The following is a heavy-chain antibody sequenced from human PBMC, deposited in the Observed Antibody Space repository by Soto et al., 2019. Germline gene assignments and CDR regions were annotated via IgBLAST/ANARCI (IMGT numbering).Heavy chain of an antibody. V-gene: IGHV4-30-2*01. J-gene: IGHJ5*02. CDR2: IYHSGST. CDR1: GGSISSGGYS. D-gene: IGHD3-10*01. Sequence: SETLSLTCAVSGGSISSGGYSWSWIRQPPGKGLEWIGYIYHSGSTYYNPSLKSRVTISVDRSKNQFSLKLSSVTAADTAVYYCARGRLWMYGSGSNYNWFEPWGQGTRVTVSS. CDR3: ARGRLWMYGSGSNYNWFEP.